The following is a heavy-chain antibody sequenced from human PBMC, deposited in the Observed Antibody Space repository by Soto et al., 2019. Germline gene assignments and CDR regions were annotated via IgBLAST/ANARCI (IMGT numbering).Heavy chain of an antibody. D-gene: IGHD6-19*01. Sequence: PSETLSLTCTVSGGSISNRIYYWGWIRQPPGKGLEWIGSVYYSGSTFYNPSLKSRVTISVDTSKNQFSLKLSSVTAADTAVYYCATQPGYSSGWLSYCYYYYMDVWGKGTTVTVSS. CDR3: ATQPGYSSGWLSYCYYYYMDV. CDR2: VYYSGST. CDR1: GGSISNRIYY. J-gene: IGHJ6*03. V-gene: IGHV4-39*01.